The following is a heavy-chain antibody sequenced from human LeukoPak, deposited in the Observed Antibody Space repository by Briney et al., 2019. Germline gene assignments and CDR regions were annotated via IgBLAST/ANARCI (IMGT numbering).Heavy chain of an antibody. CDR2: ISGSGGST. CDR3: ARERRTGYYYDSSGYSDDAFDI. CDR1: GFTFSSYA. J-gene: IGHJ3*02. Sequence: GGSLRLSCAASGFTFSSYAMSWVRQAPGKGLEWVSAISGSGGSTYYADSVKGRFTISRDNAKNSLYLQMNSLRAEDTAVYYCARERRTGYYYDSSGYSDDAFDIWGQGTMVTVSS. D-gene: IGHD3-22*01. V-gene: IGHV3-23*01.